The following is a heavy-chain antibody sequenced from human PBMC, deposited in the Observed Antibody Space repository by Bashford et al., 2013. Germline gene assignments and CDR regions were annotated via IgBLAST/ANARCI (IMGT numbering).Heavy chain of an antibody. CDR2: IIPIFGTA. Sequence: SVKVSCKASGGTFSSYAISWVRQAPGQGLEWMGGIIPIFGTANYAQKFQGRVTMTRDTSISTAYMQLNSLKHDDTAVYYCAKTLGGMTTPGSWGQGTLVTVSS. J-gene: IGHJ5*02. D-gene: IGHD3-16*01. CDR1: GGTFSSYA. CDR3: AKTLGGMTTPGS. V-gene: IGHV1-69*05.